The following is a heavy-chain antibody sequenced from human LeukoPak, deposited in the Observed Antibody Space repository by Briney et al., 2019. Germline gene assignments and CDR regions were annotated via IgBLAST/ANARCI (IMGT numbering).Heavy chain of an antibody. CDR2: VSCRGGSR. J-gene: IGHJ4*02. Sequence: GGSLTLPCVASGFTFSSYHMSWVRRAPGKAVEGVLGVSCRGGSRNYADSVKGRFTISRDNSEKTLYLQMNSLRAEDTAVYYCARDRRMRVRGYGKTGTTALDYWGQGTLVTVSS. D-gene: IGHD1-7*01. CDR3: ARDRRMRVRGYGKTGTTALDY. V-gene: IGHV3-23*01. CDR1: GFTFSSYH.